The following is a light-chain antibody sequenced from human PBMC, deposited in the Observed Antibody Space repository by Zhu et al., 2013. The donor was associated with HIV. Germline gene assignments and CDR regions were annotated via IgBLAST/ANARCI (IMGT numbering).Light chain of an antibody. CDR2: ATS. CDR3: QQYGRSPLT. J-gene: IGKJ4*01. Sequence: EIVLTQSPGTLSLSPGERATLSCRASQSLRTSYLAWFQQKPGQAPRLLIYATSNRATGIPDRFSGSGSGTDFTLSISRLEPEDFAVYYCQQYGRSPLTFGGGTTVEIK. V-gene: IGKV3-20*01. CDR1: QSLRTSY.